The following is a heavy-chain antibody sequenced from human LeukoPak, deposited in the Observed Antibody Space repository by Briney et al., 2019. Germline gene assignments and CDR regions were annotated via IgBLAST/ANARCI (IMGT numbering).Heavy chain of an antibody. Sequence: PGGSLRLSCAASGFTVSSNYMTWVRQAPGKGLEWVSVMYTLGNTYYADSVKGRFTISRDNSKNTLYLQMNSLRAEDTAVYYCARDGYNRNTFDYWGQGTLVTVSS. D-gene: IGHD5-24*01. CDR1: GFTVSSNY. V-gene: IGHV3-53*01. CDR3: ARDGYNRNTFDY. J-gene: IGHJ4*02. CDR2: MYTLGNT.